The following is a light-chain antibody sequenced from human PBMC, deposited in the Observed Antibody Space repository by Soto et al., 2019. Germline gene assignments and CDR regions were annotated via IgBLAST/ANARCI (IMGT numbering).Light chain of an antibody. J-gene: IGKJ1*01. Sequence: DIKMTQSPSSVSASVGDRVTITCRASQGMSSRLAWYQQKRGKAPKLLIYAASSLQSGVPSRFSGSGSGTDFTLTISSLQPEDFAPYYCQQSYSTPTFGQGTKVDIK. CDR2: AAS. CDR3: QQSYSTPT. CDR1: QGMSSR. V-gene: IGKV1-12*01.